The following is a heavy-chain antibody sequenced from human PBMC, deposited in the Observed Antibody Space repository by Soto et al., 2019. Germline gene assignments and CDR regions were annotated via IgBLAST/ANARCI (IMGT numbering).Heavy chain of an antibody. CDR2: IRGSGGST. J-gene: IGHJ4*02. D-gene: IGHD2-2*03. CDR1: GFAFSSYA. Sequence: EVQLLESGGGLVQPGGSLRLSCAASGFAFSSYAMSWVRQAPGKGLEWVSAIRGSGGSTYYADSVKDRFTISRDNSKNTLYLQMNSLRAEDTAVYYCAKDTIGYCSSTSSYQAHGFDYWGQGTLVTVSS. CDR3: AKDTIGYCSSTSSYQAHGFDY. V-gene: IGHV3-23*01.